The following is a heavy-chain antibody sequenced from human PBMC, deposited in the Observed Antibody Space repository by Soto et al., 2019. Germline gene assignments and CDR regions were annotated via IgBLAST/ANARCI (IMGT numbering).Heavy chain of an antibody. CDR2: ISGSGGST. D-gene: IGHD6-13*01. CDR3: AKDGIAAADTAGYYFAY. CDR1: GFTFSSYA. V-gene: IGHV3-23*01. J-gene: IGHJ4*02. Sequence: GGSLRHSCAASGFTFSSYAMSWVRQAPGKGVEWVSAISGSGGSTYYADSVKGRFTISRDNSKNTLYLQMNSLRAEDTAVYYCAKDGIAAADTAGYYFAYWGQGTLVTVSS.